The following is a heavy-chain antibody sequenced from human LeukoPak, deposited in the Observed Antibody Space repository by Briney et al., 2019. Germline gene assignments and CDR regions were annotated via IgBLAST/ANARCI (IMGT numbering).Heavy chain of an antibody. CDR2: ISWNSGSI. D-gene: IGHD6-13*01. J-gene: IGHJ4*02. CDR3: AKDWGIAAAGHFDY. V-gene: IGHV3-9*01. Sequence: PGGSLRLSCAASGFTFDDYAMHWVRQAPGKGLEWVSGISWNSGSIGYADSVKGRFTISRDNAKNSLYLQVNSLRAEDTALYYCAKDWGIAAAGHFDYWGQGTLVTVSS. CDR1: GFTFDDYA.